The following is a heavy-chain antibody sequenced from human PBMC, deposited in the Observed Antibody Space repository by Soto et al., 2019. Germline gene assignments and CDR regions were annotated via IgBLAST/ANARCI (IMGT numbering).Heavy chain of an antibody. CDR1: GYTFTNYG. D-gene: IGHD5-12*01. Sequence: QVQLAQSGGEVKKLGASLKVSCKASGYTFTNYGITWVRQAPGQGLEWMGWLSPYNGHTNSAQKFQDRMSMTTDTSTATAYMELRSLRTDDPAVYYCARDHPFIVATMSIDFWGQGTLVSVSS. CDR2: LSPYNGHT. CDR3: ARDHPFIVATMSIDF. J-gene: IGHJ4*02. V-gene: IGHV1-18*01.